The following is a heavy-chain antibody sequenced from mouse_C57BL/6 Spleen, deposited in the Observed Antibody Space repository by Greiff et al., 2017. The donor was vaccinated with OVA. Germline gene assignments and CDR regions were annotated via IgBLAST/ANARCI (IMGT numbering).Heavy chain of an antibody. J-gene: IGHJ2*01. V-gene: IGHV1-15*01. CDR2: IDPETGCT. CDR1: GYPFTDYA. CDR3: TRDAITTVVAADY. Sequence: QVPLQQSGAELVRPGASVTLSCKASGYPFTDYAMHWVKQTPVHGLEWIGAIDPETGCTAYNQKFKGKAILTADKSSSTAYMELRCLTSEASAVYYCTRDAITTVVAADYWGQGTTLTVSS. D-gene: IGHD1-1*01.